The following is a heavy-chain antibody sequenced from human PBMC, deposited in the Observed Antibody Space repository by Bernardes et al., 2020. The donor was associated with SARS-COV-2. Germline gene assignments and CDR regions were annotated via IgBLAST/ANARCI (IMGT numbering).Heavy chain of an antibody. V-gene: IGHV4-61*02. Sequence: SEPLSLTCTVSGGSIRSGRYYWSWLRQPAGKGLEWIGRIYTSGSTNYNPSLKSRVTISVDTSKNQFSLKLSSVTAADTAVYYCARGGFSITIFGVVIRYGMDVWGQGTTVTVSS. D-gene: IGHD3-3*01. CDR1: GGSIRSGRYY. CDR3: ARGGFSITIFGVVIRYGMDV. CDR2: IYTSGST. J-gene: IGHJ6*02.